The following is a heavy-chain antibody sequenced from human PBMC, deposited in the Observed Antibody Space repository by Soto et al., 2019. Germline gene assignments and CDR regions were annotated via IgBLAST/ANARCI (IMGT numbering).Heavy chain of an antibody. D-gene: IGHD3-22*01. V-gene: IGHV4-39*01. Sequence: PSETLSLTCTVSGGSIIGSGFHWAWIRQPPGKGLEWVGSIYYLGTANYSPSLGSRLTISVDTSKNQFSLKLRSVTAADTAVFYCAGLYPYESSGYHLNYWGRGTLVTVSS. CDR3: AGLYPYESSGYHLNY. CDR1: GGSIIGSGFH. J-gene: IGHJ4*02. CDR2: IYYLGTA.